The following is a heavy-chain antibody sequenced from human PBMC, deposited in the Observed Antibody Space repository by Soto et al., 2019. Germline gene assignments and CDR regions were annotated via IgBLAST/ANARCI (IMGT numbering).Heavy chain of an antibody. CDR2: IYYSGST. CDR3: ARLNGYCISTNCHGYYGMDV. D-gene: IGHD2-2*03. J-gene: IGHJ6*02. CDR1: GGSISSSSYY. V-gene: IGHV4-39*01. Sequence: SETLSLTCTVSGGSISSSSYYWGWIRQPPGKGLEWIGSIYYSGSTYYNPSLKSRVTISVDTSKNEFSLGLSSVTAADTAVYYCARLNGYCISTNCHGYYGMDVWGQGTTVTVSS.